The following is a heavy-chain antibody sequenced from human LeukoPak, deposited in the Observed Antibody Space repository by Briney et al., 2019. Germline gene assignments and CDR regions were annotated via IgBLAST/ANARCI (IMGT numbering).Heavy chain of an antibody. Sequence: GESLKISFKGSGYSFSSYWFGWVRQMPGKGLEWVGIIYPGESETRYSPSFQGQVTISADKSIRTAYLQCSSLKASDTAMVFFARLVAVTAIRSFYFDYWGQGALVTVSS. CDR3: ARLVAVTAIRSFYFDY. CDR2: IYPGESET. CDR1: GYSFSSYW. J-gene: IGHJ4*02. D-gene: IGHD2-21*02. V-gene: IGHV5-51*01.